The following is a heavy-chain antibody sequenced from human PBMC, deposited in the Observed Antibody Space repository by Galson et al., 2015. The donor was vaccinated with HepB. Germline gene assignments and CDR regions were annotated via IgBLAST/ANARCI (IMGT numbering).Heavy chain of an antibody. Sequence: SLRLSCAASGFTFSSYIMNWVRQAPGKGLEWVSSISSSSSYINYADSVKGRFTISRDNAKNSLYLQMNSLRAEDTAVYYCARSWGLRNEFDYWGQGTLVTVSS. V-gene: IGHV3-21*01. J-gene: IGHJ4*02. D-gene: IGHD7-27*01. CDR1: GFTFSSYI. CDR2: ISSSSSYI. CDR3: ARSWGLRNEFDY.